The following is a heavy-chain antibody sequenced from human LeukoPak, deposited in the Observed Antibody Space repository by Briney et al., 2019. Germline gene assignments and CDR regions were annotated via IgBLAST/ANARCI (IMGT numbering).Heavy chain of an antibody. CDR1: GGSISNYY. Sequence: PSETLSLTCTVSGGSISNYYWSWIRQPPGKGLEWIGYIHYSGKTTYSPPLKSRVIVSVDTSKNQVSLRLSSVTAVDTAVYYCARHIEGWSSSGWPYYFDYWGQGTLVTVSS. J-gene: IGHJ4*02. CDR3: ARHIEGWSSSGWPYYFDY. CDR2: IHYSGKT. V-gene: IGHV4-59*08. D-gene: IGHD6-19*01.